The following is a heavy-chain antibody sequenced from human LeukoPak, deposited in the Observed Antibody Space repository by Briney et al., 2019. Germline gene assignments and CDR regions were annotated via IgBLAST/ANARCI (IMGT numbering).Heavy chain of an antibody. Sequence: PSETLSLTCTVSGGSISSYYWSWIRQPPGKGREWIGYIYYSGSTNYNPSLKSRVTISVDTSKHQFPLKLGPLTAADTALYYCASEGSGRFLHWGQGPLVTVSS. CDR1: GGSISSYY. CDR3: ASEGSGRFLH. J-gene: IGHJ1*01. D-gene: IGHD3-10*01. V-gene: IGHV4-59*12. CDR2: IYYSGST.